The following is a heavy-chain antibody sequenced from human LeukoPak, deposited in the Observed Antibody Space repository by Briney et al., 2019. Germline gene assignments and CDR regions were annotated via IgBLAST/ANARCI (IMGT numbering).Heavy chain of an antibody. CDR1: GFSLSSFE. J-gene: IGHJ5*02. D-gene: IGHD2-2*03. CDR2: VDNDGWAT. V-gene: IGHV3-48*03. Sequence: GGSLRLSCAASGFSLSSFEMNWVRQAPGKGLEWIAYVDNDGWATSYYADSVKGRFTITRDDAKSSLYLQMDSLTVEDTVVYYCARDLIGWSLDPWGQGTLVSVSS. CDR3: ARDLIGWSLDP.